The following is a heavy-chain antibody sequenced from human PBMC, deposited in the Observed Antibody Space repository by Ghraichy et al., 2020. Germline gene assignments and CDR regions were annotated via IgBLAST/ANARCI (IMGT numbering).Heavy chain of an antibody. V-gene: IGHV2-5*02. Sequence: SGPTLVKPTQTLTLTCTFSGFSLSTSGVGVGWIRQPPGKALEWLALIYWDDDKRYSPSLKSRLTITKDTSKNQVVLTMTNMDPVDTATYYCAHRPQAYCTNGVCPFPWFDPWGQGTLVTVSS. CDR2: IYWDDDK. CDR3: AHRPQAYCTNGVCPFPWFDP. CDR1: GFSLSTSGVG. D-gene: IGHD2-8*01. J-gene: IGHJ5*02.